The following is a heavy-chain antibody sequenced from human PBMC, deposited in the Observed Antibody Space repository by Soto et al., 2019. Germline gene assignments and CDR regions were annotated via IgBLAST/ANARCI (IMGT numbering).Heavy chain of an antibody. CDR1: VEAVSRYD. CDR2: IYYSGST. Sequence: PSSPLTLSWPEYVEAVSRYDWSWIRQPPGKGLEWIGYIYYSGSTNYNPSLKSRVTISVDTSKNQFSLKLSSVTAAATAVYCCARPDGRYWGQGTLVTVSS. V-gene: IGHV4-59*02. J-gene: IGHJ4*02. CDR3: ARPDGRY.